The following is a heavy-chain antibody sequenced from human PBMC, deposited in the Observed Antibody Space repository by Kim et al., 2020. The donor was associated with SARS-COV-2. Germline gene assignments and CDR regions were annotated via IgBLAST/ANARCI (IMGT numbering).Heavy chain of an antibody. CDR1: GVTFSSDS. D-gene: IGHD1-1*01. Sequence: GSLRLSCSASGVTFSSDSMSWGRQAPGGRREWGSASSSSGGSTYYADSVKGRFTISRDNSKNTLYLQMTSLRAEDTAVYYCANVPASGLAEGYFDLWGRGTLVTVSS. CDR2: SSSSGGST. CDR3: ANVPASGLAEGYFDL. J-gene: IGHJ2*01. V-gene: IGHV3-23*01.